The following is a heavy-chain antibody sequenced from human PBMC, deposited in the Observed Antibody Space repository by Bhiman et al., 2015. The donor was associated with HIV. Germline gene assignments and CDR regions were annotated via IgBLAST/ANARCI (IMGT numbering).Heavy chain of an antibody. CDR2: INQDGSEK. J-gene: IGHJ4*02. V-gene: IGHV3-7*03. CDR3: AKDMTGEVRHGLTERGWDY. Sequence: EVKLVESGGGLVQPGGSLRLSCAASGFPFSTFWMTWVRQAPGKGLEWVANINQDGSEKYYVDSVKGRFTISRDNAKNSLYLQMTSLTAEDTALYYCAKDMTGEVRHGLTERGWDYWGQGNPGHRLL. CDR1: GFPFSTFW. D-gene: IGHD1-14*01.